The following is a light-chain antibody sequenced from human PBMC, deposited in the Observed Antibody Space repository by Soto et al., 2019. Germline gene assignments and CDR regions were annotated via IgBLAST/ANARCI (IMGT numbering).Light chain of an antibody. CDR2: GAS. Sequence: IQVTPSPCSLSSSVLYTFTITCRASQGIRNDLGWYQQKPGKAPKLLMYGASNLQSGVPSRFSGSGSGTEFTLTISSLQPDDFATYYCQQYNSYRTFGQGTKV. CDR1: QGIRND. V-gene: IGKV1-17*01. CDR3: QQYNSYRT. J-gene: IGKJ1*01.